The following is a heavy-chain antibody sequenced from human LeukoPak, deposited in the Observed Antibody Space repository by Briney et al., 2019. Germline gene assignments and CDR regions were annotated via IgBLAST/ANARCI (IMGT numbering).Heavy chain of an antibody. V-gene: IGHV3-9*01. CDR1: GFTFSSYA. CDR2: ISWNSGSI. CDR3: ARVNPYYYYGMDV. Sequence: GGSLRLSCAASGFTFSSYAMSWVRQAPGKGLEWVSGISWNSGSIGYADSVKGRFTISRDNAKNSLYLQMNSLRAEDTALYYCARVNPYYYYGMDVWGQGTTVTVSS. J-gene: IGHJ6*02.